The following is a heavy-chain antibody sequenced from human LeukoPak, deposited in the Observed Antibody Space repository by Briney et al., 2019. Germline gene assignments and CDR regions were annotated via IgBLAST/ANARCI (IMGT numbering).Heavy chain of an antibody. CDR1: GFTFSSYG. D-gene: IGHD6-13*01. CDR3: AKDAAAADY. Sequence: GRSLRLSCAASGFTFSSYGMPWVRQAPGKGLEWVAVIWYDGSNKYYADSVKGRFTISRDNFKNTLYLQMNSLRAEDTAVYYCAKDAAAADYWGQGTLVTVSS. V-gene: IGHV3-33*06. J-gene: IGHJ4*02. CDR2: IWYDGSNK.